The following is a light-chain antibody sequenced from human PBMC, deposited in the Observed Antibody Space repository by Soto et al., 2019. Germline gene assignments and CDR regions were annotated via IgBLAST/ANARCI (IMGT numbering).Light chain of an antibody. Sequence: QTVVTQEPSLTVSPGETVTLTCGSSTGAVTSGQYSYWFQQKPGQAPRTLIYHTSNKHSWTPARFSGSLFGGKAALTLSGAQPEDEAEYYCLLFYSGPGVFGGGTKLTVL. CDR2: HTS. CDR3: LLFYSGPGV. CDR1: TGAVTSGQY. V-gene: IGLV7-46*01. J-gene: IGLJ2*01.